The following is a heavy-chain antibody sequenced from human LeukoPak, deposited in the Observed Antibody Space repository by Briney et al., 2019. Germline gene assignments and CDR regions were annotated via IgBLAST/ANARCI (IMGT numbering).Heavy chain of an antibody. J-gene: IGHJ4*02. CDR1: GFTFSSYS. CDR2: ISSSSSYI. Sequence: GGSLRLSCAASGFTFSSYSMNWVRQAPGKGLEWVSSISSSSSYINYADSVEGRFTISRDNAKNSLYRQMNSLRAEDTAVYYCAGGRDIVVVPAAISFDYWGQGTLVTVSS. CDR3: AGGRDIVVVPAAISFDY. V-gene: IGHV3-21*01. D-gene: IGHD2-2*02.